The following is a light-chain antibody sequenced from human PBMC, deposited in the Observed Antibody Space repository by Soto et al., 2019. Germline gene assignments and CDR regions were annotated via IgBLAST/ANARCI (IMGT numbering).Light chain of an antibody. Sequence: QSVLTQPPSVSAAPGQKLTISCSGSSSNIGYNYVSWYQHLPGTAPKLLIYDNNKRPSGIPDRFSGSKSGTSATLGITGLQTGDEADYYCGTWDSSLSAVVFGGGTKLTVL. CDR2: DNN. J-gene: IGLJ2*01. CDR1: SSNIGYNY. V-gene: IGLV1-51*01. CDR3: GTWDSSLSAVV.